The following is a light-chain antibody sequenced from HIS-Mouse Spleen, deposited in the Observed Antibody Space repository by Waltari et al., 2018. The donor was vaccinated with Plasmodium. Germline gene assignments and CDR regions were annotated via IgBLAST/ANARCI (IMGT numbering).Light chain of an antibody. CDR1: NLGSKN. V-gene: IGLV3-9*01. Sequence: SYELTQPLSVSVALGQTARLTCGGNNLGSKNVHWYQQKPCQAPVLVIYRDSNRPSGIPERFSGSNSGNTATLTISRAQAGDEADYYCQVWDSSTVFGGGTKLTVL. CDR3: QVWDSSTV. CDR2: RDS. J-gene: IGLJ3*02.